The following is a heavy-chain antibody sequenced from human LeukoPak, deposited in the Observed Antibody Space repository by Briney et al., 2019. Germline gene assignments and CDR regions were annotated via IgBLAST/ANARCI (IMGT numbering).Heavy chain of an antibody. CDR3: ARGSTYYDSSGQVPFDY. Sequence: GGSLRLSCAASGFTFSDYYMSWIRQAPGKGLEWVSYISSSSSTIYYADSVKGRFTISRDNAKNSLYLQMNSLRAEDTAVYYCARGSTYYDSSGQVPFDYWGQGTLVTVSS. V-gene: IGHV3-11*01. CDR1: GFTFSDYY. J-gene: IGHJ4*02. CDR2: ISSSSSTI. D-gene: IGHD3-22*01.